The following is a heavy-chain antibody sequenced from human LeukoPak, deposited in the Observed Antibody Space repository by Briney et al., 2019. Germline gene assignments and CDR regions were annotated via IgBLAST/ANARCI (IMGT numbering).Heavy chain of an antibody. CDR1: GFTVSSNY. CDR2: ICSGGST. J-gene: IGHJ1*01. Sequence: GGSLRLSCAASGFTVSSNYMSWVRQAPGKGLEWVSVICSGGSTYYADSVKGRFTISRDNSKNTLYLQMNSLRAEDTAVYYCAREMHYYDSSGEFQHWGQGTLVTVSS. D-gene: IGHD3-22*01. V-gene: IGHV3-66*01. CDR3: AREMHYYDSSGEFQH.